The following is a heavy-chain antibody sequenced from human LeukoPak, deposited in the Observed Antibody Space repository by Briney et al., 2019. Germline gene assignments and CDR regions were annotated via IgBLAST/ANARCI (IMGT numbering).Heavy chain of an antibody. CDR1: GFTFDDYG. V-gene: IGHV3-20*04. D-gene: IGHD3-10*01. CDR3: ALWSRQYQFDY. Sequence: RAGGSLRLSCAASGFTFDDYGMSWVRQAPGKGLEWVSGINWNGGSTGYADSVKGRFTISRDNAKNTLDLQMNSLRAEDTAVYYCALWSRQYQFDYWGQGTLVTVSS. J-gene: IGHJ4*02. CDR2: INWNGGST.